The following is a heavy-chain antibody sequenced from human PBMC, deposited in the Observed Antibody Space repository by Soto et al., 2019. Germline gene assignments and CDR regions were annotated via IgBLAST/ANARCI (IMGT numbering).Heavy chain of an antibody. CDR2: IYYSGST. J-gene: IGHJ4*02. CDR1: GGSISSGDYY. CDR3: ARVLISWNDADY. Sequence: KTSETLSLTCTVSGGSISSGDYYWSWIRQPPGKGLEWIGYIYYSGSTYYNPSLRSRVTISVDTSKNQFSLKLSSVTAADTAVYYCARVLISWNDADYWGQGTLVTVSS. V-gene: IGHV4-30-4*01. D-gene: IGHD1-1*01.